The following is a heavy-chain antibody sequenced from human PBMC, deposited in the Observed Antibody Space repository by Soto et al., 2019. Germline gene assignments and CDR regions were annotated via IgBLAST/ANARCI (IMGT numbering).Heavy chain of an antibody. Sequence: SQTLSLTCAISGDSVSSNSAAWNWIRQSPSRGLEWLGRTYYRSKWYNDYAVSVKSRITINPDTSKNQFSLQLNSVTPEDTAVYYCAREEGLAAAGTRTTMNWFDPWGQGTLVTVSS. CDR3: AREEGLAAAGTRTTMNWFDP. V-gene: IGHV6-1*01. CDR1: GDSVSSNSAA. D-gene: IGHD6-13*01. J-gene: IGHJ5*02. CDR2: TYYRSKWYN.